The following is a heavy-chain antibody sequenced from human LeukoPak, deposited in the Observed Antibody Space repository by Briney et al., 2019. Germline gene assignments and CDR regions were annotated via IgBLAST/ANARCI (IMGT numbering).Heavy chain of an antibody. CDR2: IYHSGST. J-gene: IGHJ6*03. CDR1: GDSISSGGYY. V-gene: IGHV4-30-2*01. D-gene: IGHD6-13*01. Sequence: SQTLSLTCTVSGDSISSGGYYWSWIRQPPGKGLEWIGYIYHSGSTYNNPSLKSRVTISIDRSKNQFSLKLSSVTAADTAVYYCARVTGGQQLVNHIYYYYYYIDVWGKGTTVTVSS. CDR3: ARVTGGQQLVNHIYYYYYYIDV.